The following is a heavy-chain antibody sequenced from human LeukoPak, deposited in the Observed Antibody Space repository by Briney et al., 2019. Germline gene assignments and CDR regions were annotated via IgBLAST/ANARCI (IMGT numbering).Heavy chain of an antibody. J-gene: IGHJ4*02. V-gene: IGHV3-11*01. Sequence: PGGSLRLSCAAYGFTFSDYYMGWIRQAPGKGLEWVSSIGFSGSPIYYADSVKGRFTISRDNAKNSLFLQINSLRAEDTAVYYCARRTPQRALDNWGQGILVTVSS. CDR3: ARRTPQRALDN. CDR2: IGFSGSPI. CDR1: GFTFSDYY. D-gene: IGHD5-24*01.